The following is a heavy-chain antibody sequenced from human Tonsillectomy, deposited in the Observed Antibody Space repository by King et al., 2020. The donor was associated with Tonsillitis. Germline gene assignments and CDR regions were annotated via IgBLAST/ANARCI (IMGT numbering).Heavy chain of an antibody. CDR3: ATAHPKYDYDSLTGYYSGVAY. J-gene: IGHJ4*02. D-gene: IGHD3-9*01. CDR2: FDPEDGET. V-gene: IGHV1-24*01. CDR1: GYTLTELS. Sequence: QLVQSGAEVKKPGASVKVSCKVSGYTLTELSMHWVRQAPGKRREWMGGFDPEDGETIYAQKFQGRVTMTEDTSTDTAYMELSSLRSEDTAVYYCATAHPKYDYDSLTGYYSGVAYWGQGTLVTVSS.